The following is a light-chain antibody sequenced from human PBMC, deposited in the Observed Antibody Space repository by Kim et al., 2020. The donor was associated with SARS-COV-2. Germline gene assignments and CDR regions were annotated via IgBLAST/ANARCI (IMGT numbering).Light chain of an antibody. CDR3: QVWDGTTLI. V-gene: IGLV3-9*01. Sequence: VARGQTARITWGGNNIGSKNVHWYQQKPGQAPVLVIYRDRNRPSGIPEQISGSNSGNTATLTISRAQAGDEADYYCQVWDGTTLIFGGGTQLTVL. J-gene: IGLJ2*01. CDR1: NIGSKN. CDR2: RDR.